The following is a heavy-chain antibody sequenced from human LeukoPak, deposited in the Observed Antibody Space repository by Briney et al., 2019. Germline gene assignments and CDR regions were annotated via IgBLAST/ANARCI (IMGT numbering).Heavy chain of an antibody. CDR2: INHSGST. CDR3: ARGGGGVVVVAARSPTRLFDY. D-gene: IGHD2-15*01. CDR1: GGSFSGYY. Sequence: SETLSLTCAVYGGSFSGYYWSWIRQPPGNGLEWIGEINHSGSTNYNPSLKSRVTISVDTSKNQFSLKLSSVTAADTAVYYCARGGGGVVVVAARSPTRLFDYWGQGTLVTVSS. J-gene: IGHJ4*02. V-gene: IGHV4-34*01.